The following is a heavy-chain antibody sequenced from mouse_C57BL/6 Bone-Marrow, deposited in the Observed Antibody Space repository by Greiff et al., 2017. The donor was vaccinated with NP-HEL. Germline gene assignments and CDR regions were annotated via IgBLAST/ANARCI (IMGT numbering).Heavy chain of an antibody. CDR3: ARLESYYGYWYYAMDY. D-gene: IGHD2-3*01. CDR2: IYPRSGNT. J-gene: IGHJ4*01. V-gene: IGHV1-81*01. Sequence: QVQLQQSGAELARPGASVKLSCKASGYTFTSYGISWVKQRTGQGLEWIGEIYPRSGNTYYNEKFKGKATLTADKSSSTAYMELRSLTSEDSAVYFCARLESYYGYWYYAMDYWGQGTSVTVSS. CDR1: GYTFTSYG.